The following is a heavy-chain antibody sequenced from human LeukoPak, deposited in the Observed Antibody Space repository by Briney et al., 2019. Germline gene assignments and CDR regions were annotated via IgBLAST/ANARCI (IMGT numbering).Heavy chain of an antibody. J-gene: IGHJ5*02. CDR1: GYSISSGYY. V-gene: IGHV4-38-2*02. CDR2: IYHSGSA. D-gene: IGHD3-3*01. Sequence: SETLSLTCTVSGYSISSGYYWGWIRQPPGKGLEWIGSIYHSGSAYYNPSLKSRVTISVDTSKNQFSLKLSSVTAADTAVYYCARAYDFWSGYYNTGNWFGPWGQGTLVTVSS. CDR3: ARAYDFWSGYYNTGNWFGP.